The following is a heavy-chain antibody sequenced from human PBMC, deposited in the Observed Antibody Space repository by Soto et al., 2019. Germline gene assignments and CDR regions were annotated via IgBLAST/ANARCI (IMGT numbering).Heavy chain of an antibody. CDR2: ISYDGCNK. CDR3: XXXXXXXXXXXXXXXDY. V-gene: IGHV3-30-3*01. J-gene: IGHJ4*02. Sequence: QVQLVESGGGVVQPGRSLRLSCAAPGFTXXXXXXXXXXXXXXXXXXXXXVISYDGCNKYYADSVKGRFTISRDNSKXXXXXXXXXXXXXXXXXXXXXXXXXXXXXXXXXXXDYWGQGTLVTVSS. CDR1: GFTXXXXX.